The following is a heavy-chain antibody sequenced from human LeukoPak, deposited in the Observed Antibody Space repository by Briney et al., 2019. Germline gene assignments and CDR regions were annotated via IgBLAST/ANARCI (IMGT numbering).Heavy chain of an antibody. Sequence: PSETPSLTCAVYGGSFSGYYWSWIRQPPGKGLEWIGEINHSGSTNYNPSLKSRVTISVDTSKNQFSLKLSSVTAADTAVYYCATRGGPIDYWGQGTLVTVSS. J-gene: IGHJ4*02. CDR3: ATRGGPIDY. CDR2: INHSGST. D-gene: IGHD3-10*01. V-gene: IGHV4-34*01. CDR1: GGSFSGYY.